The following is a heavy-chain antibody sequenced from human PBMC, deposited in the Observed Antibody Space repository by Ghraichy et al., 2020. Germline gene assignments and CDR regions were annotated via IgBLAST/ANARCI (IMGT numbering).Heavy chain of an antibody. CDR2: ISDRGGST. J-gene: IGHJ4*02. D-gene: IGHD1-26*01. Sequence: GGSLRLSCAASGFTFNNYAMTWVRQAPGKGLEWVSAISDRGGSTYYADPVKGRFTISRDNSKNTLYLQMNSLRAEDTAVYYCAKTIVTWELPYYFDYWGQGTLVTVSS. V-gene: IGHV3-23*01. CDR1: GFTFNNYA. CDR3: AKTIVTWELPYYFDY.